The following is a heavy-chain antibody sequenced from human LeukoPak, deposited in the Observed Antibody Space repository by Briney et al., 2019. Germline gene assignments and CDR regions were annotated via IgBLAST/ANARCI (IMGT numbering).Heavy chain of an antibody. CDR2: IDTDVSKT. V-gene: IGHV3-74*01. J-gene: IGHJ5*02. D-gene: IGHD5-12*01. CDR1: GFTFSDHW. CDR3: AREWPHNWFDP. Sequence: GESLRLSCGASGFTFSDHWMHWVRQAPGKGLVWVSGIDTDVSKTRYADSVKGRFTISRDNAKNTLYLQMNTLRAEDTAVYYCAREWPHNWFDPWGQGTLVTVSS.